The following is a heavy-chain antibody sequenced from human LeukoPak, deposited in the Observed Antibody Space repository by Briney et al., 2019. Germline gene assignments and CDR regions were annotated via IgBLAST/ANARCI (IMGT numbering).Heavy chain of an antibody. D-gene: IGHD2-15*01. CDR2: IYYSGST. CDR3: ASRTLGYCSGGSCSRFDP. CDR1: GGSISSSSYY. Sequence: PSETLSLTCTVSGGSISSSSYYWGWIRQPPGKGLEWIGSIYYSGSTYYNPSLKSRVTISVDTSKNQFSLKLSSVTAADTAVYYCASRTLGYCSGGSCSRFDPWGQGTLVTVSS. V-gene: IGHV4-39*07. J-gene: IGHJ5*02.